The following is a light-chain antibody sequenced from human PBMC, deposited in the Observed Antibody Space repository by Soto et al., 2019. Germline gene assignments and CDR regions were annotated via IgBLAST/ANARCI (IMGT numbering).Light chain of an antibody. J-gene: IGLJ1*01. CDR2: EVS. CDR3: GSYTSTDTPFV. V-gene: IGLV2-14*01. CDR1: STDVGGYNY. Sequence: QSVLAQPSSVSGSPGQSITISCTGTSTDVGGYNYVSWYQHHPGKGPKLIIYEVSNRPSGVSDRFSGSKSGNKASLIISNLEAEDESDYYSGSYTSTDTPFVFGTGTKVTVL.